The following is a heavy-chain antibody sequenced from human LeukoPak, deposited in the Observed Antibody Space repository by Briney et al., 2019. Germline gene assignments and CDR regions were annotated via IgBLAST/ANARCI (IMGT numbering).Heavy chain of an antibody. CDR3: TSDYPNYYFYMDV. CDR2: MNAGGFI. D-gene: IGHD4-11*01. Sequence: PGESRRLSCAASGFTFTSFGMSWVRQAPRKGLEWVSSMNAGGFIYYADSVKGRFTISRDISKNTLYLQMNNLRAEDTAVYYCTSDYPNYYFYMDVWGKGTMVTVSS. CDR1: GFTFTSFG. J-gene: IGHJ6*03. V-gene: IGHV3-23*01.